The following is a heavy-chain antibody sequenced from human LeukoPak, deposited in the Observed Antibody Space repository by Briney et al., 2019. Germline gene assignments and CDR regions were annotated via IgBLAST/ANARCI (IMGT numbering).Heavy chain of an antibody. D-gene: IGHD6-13*01. V-gene: IGHV4-61*02. CDR2: LNSGGDI. CDR1: GGSVWTESHF. Sequence: SETLSLTCTVSGGSVWTESHFWNWVRQPAGKGLEWIGRLNSGGDINYNPSLKSRVTISVDTSKNQFSLKLSSVTAADTAVYYCAREAAAARNNWFDPWGQGTLVTVSS. J-gene: IGHJ5*02. CDR3: AREAAAARNNWFDP.